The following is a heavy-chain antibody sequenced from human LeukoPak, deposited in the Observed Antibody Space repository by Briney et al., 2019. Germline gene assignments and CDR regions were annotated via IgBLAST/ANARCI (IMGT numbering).Heavy chain of an antibody. CDR3: AREVNDFWSGYPGLDYMDV. J-gene: IGHJ6*03. D-gene: IGHD3-3*01. V-gene: IGHV3-11*01. CDR2: ISSSGSTI. CDR1: GFTFSDYY. Sequence: KPGGSLRLSCAASGFTFSDYYMSWIRQAPGKGLEWVSYISSSGSTIYYADSVKGRFTISRDSAKNSLYLQMNSLRAEDTAVYYCAREVNDFWSGYPGLDYMDVWGKGTTVTVSS.